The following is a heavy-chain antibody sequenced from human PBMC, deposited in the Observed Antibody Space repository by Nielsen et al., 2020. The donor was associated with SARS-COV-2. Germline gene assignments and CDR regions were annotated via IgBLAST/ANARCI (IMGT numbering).Heavy chain of an antibody. D-gene: IGHD3-10*01. Sequence: GESLKISCAVSGFTFISYAISWVRQAPGKGLEWVSGISASGGRTYYADSVKGRFTISRDNSKNTLYLQMNSLRAEDTAVYYCAGGSGSYPSFWGQGTLVTVSS. CDR2: ISASGGRT. J-gene: IGHJ4*02. V-gene: IGHV3-23*01. CDR3: AGGSGSYPSF. CDR1: GFTFISYA.